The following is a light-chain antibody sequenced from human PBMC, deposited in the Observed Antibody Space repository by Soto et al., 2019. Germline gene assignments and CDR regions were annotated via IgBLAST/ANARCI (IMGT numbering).Light chain of an antibody. CDR1: SDDVGGYNF. Sequence: QSVLTQPASVSGSPGQSITISCTGTSDDVGGYNFVSWYQQHPGKAPKLIIYEVSNRPSGVSDRFSGSKSDNTASLTISGLQAEDEADYYCSSYTSTTTPLVFGGGTQLTVL. J-gene: IGLJ7*01. CDR2: EVS. CDR3: SSYTSTTTPLV. V-gene: IGLV2-14*01.